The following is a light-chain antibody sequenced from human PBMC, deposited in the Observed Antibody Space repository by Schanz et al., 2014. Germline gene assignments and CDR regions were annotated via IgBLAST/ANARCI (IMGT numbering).Light chain of an antibody. CDR1: SSNIGAGYD. J-gene: IGLJ3*02. Sequence: QSVLTQPPSVSGAPGQRVNISCTGSSSNIGAGYDVHWYQQLPGTAPKLLIYGNSNRPSGVPDRFSGSKSGTSASLAITGLQAEDEADYYCAAWDDRLNGWVFGGGTKLTVL. CDR3: AAWDDRLNGWV. CDR2: GNS. V-gene: IGLV1-40*01.